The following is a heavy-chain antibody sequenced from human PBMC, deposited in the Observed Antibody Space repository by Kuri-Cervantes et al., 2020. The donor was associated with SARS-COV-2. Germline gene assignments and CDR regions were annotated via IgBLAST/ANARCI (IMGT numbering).Heavy chain of an antibody. J-gene: IGHJ3*02. D-gene: IGHD2-8*02. CDR2: ISWNSGTI. CDR3: VSSVILGDAFEI. V-gene: IGHV3-9*01. CDR1: GFTFDNYA. Sequence: GGSLRLSCAASGFTFDNYAIHWVRQVPGQGLEWVSGISWNSGTIGYGDSVMGRFTISRDNANNSLYLQMNSLRTEDTAFYYCVSSVILGDAFEIWGQGTMVTVSS.